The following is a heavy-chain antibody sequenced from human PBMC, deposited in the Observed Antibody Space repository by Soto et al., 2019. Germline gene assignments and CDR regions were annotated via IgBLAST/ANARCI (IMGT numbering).Heavy chain of an antibody. J-gene: IGHJ5*02. D-gene: IGHD6-6*01. CDR2: IYYSGST. CDR1: GGSFSGYY. Sequence: PSETLSLTCAVYGGSFSGYYWSWIRQHPGKGLEWIGYIYYSGSTYYNPSLKSRVTISVDTSKNQFSLKLSSVTAADTAVYYCARVVAAPNNWFDPWGQGTLVTVSS. V-gene: IGHV4-31*11. CDR3: ARVVAAPNNWFDP.